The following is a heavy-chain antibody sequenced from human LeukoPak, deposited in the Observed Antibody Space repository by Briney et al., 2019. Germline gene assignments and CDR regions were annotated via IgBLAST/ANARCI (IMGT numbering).Heavy chain of an antibody. J-gene: IGHJ4*02. CDR3: GRGHWGLDY. CDR2: ISNSGTSI. Sequence: GGSLRLSCAASGFTFSDSYMTWIRQAPGKGLEWVSYISNSGTSIYYADSVKGRFTTSRDNAKSSLYLQMNSLRAEDTAVYYCGRGHWGLDYWGQGALVTVSS. D-gene: IGHD7-27*01. CDR1: GFTFSDSY. V-gene: IGHV3-11*04.